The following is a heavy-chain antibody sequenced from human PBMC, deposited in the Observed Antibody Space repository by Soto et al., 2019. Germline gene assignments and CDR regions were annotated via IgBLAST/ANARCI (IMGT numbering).Heavy chain of an antibody. J-gene: IGHJ6*02. Sequence: GEALKISCKGSGYTFSSHWIAWVRQMPGKGLEWMGRIDPSDSYTNYSPSSQGHVTISADKPICTAYLQWSSLKASDTAIYFCPRQGCSTACCYITSYGMDVWGQGITVSVSS. CDR3: PRQGCSTACCYITSYGMDV. CDR1: GYTFSSHW. V-gene: IGHV5-10-1*01. D-gene: IGHD2-2*01. CDR2: IDPSDSYT.